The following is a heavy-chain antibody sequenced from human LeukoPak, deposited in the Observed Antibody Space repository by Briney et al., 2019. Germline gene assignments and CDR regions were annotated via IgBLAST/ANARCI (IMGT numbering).Heavy chain of an antibody. Sequence: SETLSLTCTVSGGSIGSYYWSWIRQPAGKGLEWIGRIYTSGSTNYNPSLKSRVTMSVDTSKNQFSLKLSSVTAADTAVYYCARDLSRYYYDSSGAHNWFDPWGQGTLVTVSS. CDR1: GGSIGSYY. D-gene: IGHD3-22*01. CDR2: IYTSGST. J-gene: IGHJ5*02. CDR3: ARDLSRYYYDSSGAHNWFDP. V-gene: IGHV4-4*07.